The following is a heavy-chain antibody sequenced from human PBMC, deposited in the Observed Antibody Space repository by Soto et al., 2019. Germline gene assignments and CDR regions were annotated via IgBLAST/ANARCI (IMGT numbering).Heavy chain of an antibody. CDR3: PGSAIVGREVNTWFDP. CDR1: GDSITGSH. Sequence: SATLSLTFTVPGDSITGSHWNWIRQPLGKPLEWIGYIYYRGSTNYNPSLKSRITLSVDTSKNQIFLRLNSVTAADTAVSYCPGSAIVGREVNTWFDPWGQGILVTVSS. V-gene: IGHV4-59*01. J-gene: IGHJ5*02. D-gene: IGHD3-10*01. CDR2: IYYRGST.